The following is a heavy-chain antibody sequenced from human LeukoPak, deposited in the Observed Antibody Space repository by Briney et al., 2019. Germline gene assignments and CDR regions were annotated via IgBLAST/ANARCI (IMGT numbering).Heavy chain of an antibody. CDR3: GRDAGYDSSGYYYWTPDFDY. Sequence: PGGSLRLSCAASGFTFSSYAMSWVRQAPGKGLEWVSAISGSPGSTYYADSVKGRFTISRDNSKNTLYLQMNSLRAEDTAVYYCGRDAGYDSSGYYYWTPDFDYWGQGTLVTVSS. V-gene: IGHV3-23*01. CDR1: GFTFSSYA. D-gene: IGHD3-22*01. J-gene: IGHJ4*02. CDR2: ISGSPGST.